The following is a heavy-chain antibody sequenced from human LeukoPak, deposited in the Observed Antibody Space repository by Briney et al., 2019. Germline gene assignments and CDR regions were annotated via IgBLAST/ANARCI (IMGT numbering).Heavy chain of an antibody. CDR3: ARGGGTVPRYWYFDL. V-gene: IGHV3-13*05. Sequence: SGGPLRLSCAASGFTFSSYDMHWVPQATGKGLEWVSAIGTAGDPYHPGCVKGRFTISREDAKNSLYIQMNSLRAGDTAVYYCARGGGTVPRYWYFDLWGRGTLVTVSS. D-gene: IGHD4-17*01. CDR1: GFTFSSYD. CDR2: IGTAGDP. J-gene: IGHJ2*01.